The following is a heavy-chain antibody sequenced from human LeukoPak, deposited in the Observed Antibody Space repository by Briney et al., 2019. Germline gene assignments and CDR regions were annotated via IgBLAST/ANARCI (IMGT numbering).Heavy chain of an antibody. CDR1: GFTFDDYA. Sequence: GGSLRLSCAASGFTFDDYAMHWVRQAPGKGLEWVSGISWISGNIDYADSVKGRFTISRDNAKNSLYLQMNSLRAEDTALYYCAKGLTGYSSGPAFWGQGTLVTVSS. V-gene: IGHV3-9*01. J-gene: IGHJ4*02. CDR3: AKGLTGYSSGPAF. CDR2: ISWISGNI. D-gene: IGHD6-19*01.